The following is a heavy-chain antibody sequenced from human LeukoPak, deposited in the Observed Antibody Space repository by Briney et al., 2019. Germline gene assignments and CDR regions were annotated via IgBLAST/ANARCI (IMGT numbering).Heavy chain of an antibody. V-gene: IGHV4-31*03. CDR3: ARNGYCSGGSCYSNNAFDI. CDR2: IYYSGTT. J-gene: IGHJ3*02. D-gene: IGHD2-15*01. Sequence: RASETLSLTCTVSGGSISSGDSYWSWIRQLPGKGLEWIGYIYYSGTTYYNPSLKSRLTISVDTSKNQFSLKLSSVTAADTAVYYCARNGYCSGGSCYSNNAFDIWGQGTMVTVSS. CDR1: GGSISSGDSY.